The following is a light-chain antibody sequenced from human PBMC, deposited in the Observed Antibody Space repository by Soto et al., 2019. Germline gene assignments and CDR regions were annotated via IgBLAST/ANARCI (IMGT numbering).Light chain of an antibody. CDR2: AAS. CDR3: QQTYSTPRT. Sequence: DIQMTQSPSSLSASVGDRVTMTCRASQTISSYLNWYQQKPGKAPNLLIYAASSLQSGVPSRFSGSRSGTDFTLTINSLQPEDFAIEYWQQTYSTPRTFGQGNKVEIK. V-gene: IGKV1-39*01. J-gene: IGKJ1*01. CDR1: QTISSY.